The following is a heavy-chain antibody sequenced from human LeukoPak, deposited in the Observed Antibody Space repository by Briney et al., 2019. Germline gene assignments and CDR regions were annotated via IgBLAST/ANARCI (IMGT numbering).Heavy chain of an antibody. Sequence: GASVKVSCKASGYTFTGYYMHWVRQAPGQGLEWMGWINPNSGGTNYAQKLQGRVTMTTDTSTSTAYMELRSLRSDDTAVYYCARDCGGDCYRPFDYWGQGTLVTVSS. CDR1: GYTFTGYY. CDR2: INPNSGGT. D-gene: IGHD2-21*02. V-gene: IGHV1-2*02. CDR3: ARDCGGDCYRPFDY. J-gene: IGHJ4*02.